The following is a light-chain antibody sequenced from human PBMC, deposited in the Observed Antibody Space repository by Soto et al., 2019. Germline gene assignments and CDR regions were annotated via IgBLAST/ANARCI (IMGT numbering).Light chain of an antibody. CDR2: RNN. Sequence: QSVLTQPPSASGTPGQRVTISCSGSSSNIGSNYVYWYQQLPGTAPKLLIYRNNQRPSGVPDRFSGSKSGTSASLAISGRRSEDEADYYCAAWDESLSGFYVFGTGTKVTVL. CDR3: AAWDESLSGFYV. CDR1: SSNIGSNY. J-gene: IGLJ1*01. V-gene: IGLV1-47*01.